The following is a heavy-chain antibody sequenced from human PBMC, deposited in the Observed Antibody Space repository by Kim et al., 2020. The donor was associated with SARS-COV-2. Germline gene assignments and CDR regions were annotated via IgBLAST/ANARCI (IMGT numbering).Heavy chain of an antibody. Sequence: SETLSLTCAVYGGSFSGYYWSWIRQPPGKGLEWIGEINHSGSTNYNPSLKSRVTISVDTSKNQFSLKLSSVTAADTAVYYCARGARGVRWQYYYYYYMDVWGKGTTVTVSS. V-gene: IGHV4-34*01. CDR1: GGSFSGYY. J-gene: IGHJ6*03. D-gene: IGHD4-17*01. CDR2: INHSGST. CDR3: ARGARGVRWQYYYYYYMDV.